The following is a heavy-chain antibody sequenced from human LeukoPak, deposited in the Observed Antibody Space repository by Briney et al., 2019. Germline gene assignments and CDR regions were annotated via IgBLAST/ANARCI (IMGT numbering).Heavy chain of an antibody. CDR1: GGSTSSSSYY. D-gene: IGHD6-19*01. CDR3: ASDRLTHWYFDL. V-gene: IGHV4-39*01. Sequence: TSETLSLTCTVSGGSTSSSSYYWGWIRQPPGKGLEWIGSIHYSGTTYYNPSLESRVTISADTSKNQFSLRLTSVTAADTAVYYCASDRLTHWYFDLWGRGTLVIVSS. J-gene: IGHJ2*01. CDR2: IHYSGTT.